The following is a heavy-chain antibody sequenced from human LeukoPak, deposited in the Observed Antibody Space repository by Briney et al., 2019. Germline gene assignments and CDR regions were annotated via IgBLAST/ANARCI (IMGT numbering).Heavy chain of an antibody. CDR2: ISGSGGST. CDR1: GFTFSSYA. CDR3: AKDRVNAYYYDSSGYYDY. Sequence: GGSLRLSCAASGFTFSSYAMSWVRQAPGKGLEWVSAISGSGGSTYYADSVKGRFTISRDNSKNTLYLQMNSLRAQETAVYNCAKDRVNAYYYDSSGYYDYWGQGTLVTVSS. D-gene: IGHD3-22*01. V-gene: IGHV3-23*01. J-gene: IGHJ4*02.